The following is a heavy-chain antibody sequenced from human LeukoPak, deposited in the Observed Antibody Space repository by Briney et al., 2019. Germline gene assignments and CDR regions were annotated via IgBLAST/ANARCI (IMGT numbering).Heavy chain of an antibody. CDR1: GYTFTSYY. CDR2: INPSGGST. D-gene: IGHD1-26*01. J-gene: IGHJ3*02. Sequence: ASVKVSCKASGYTFTSYYMHWVRQAPGQGLEWMGIINPSGGSTSYAQKFQGRVTMARDMSTSTVYMELSSLRSEDTAVYYCARDRRSGSYLDDDAFDIWGQGTMVTVSS. V-gene: IGHV1-46*01. CDR3: ARDRRSGSYLDDDAFDI.